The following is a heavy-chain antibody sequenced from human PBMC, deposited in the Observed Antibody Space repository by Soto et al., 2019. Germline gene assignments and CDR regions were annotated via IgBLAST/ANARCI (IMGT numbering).Heavy chain of an antibody. CDR2: IRYDGYS. D-gene: IGHD2-21*02. V-gene: IGHV4-59*08. J-gene: IGHJ4*02. Sequence: PSETLSLTRTVSGGSIPNYYCSWFRQPPGKGLEWIGYIRYDGYSVYNLSLKRRVTMSMDTSKTQFSLMLESVTVTDTAVYYCARTYCGGDCYIDYWGQGTLVTVSS. CDR3: ARTYCGGDCYIDY. CDR1: GGSIPNYY.